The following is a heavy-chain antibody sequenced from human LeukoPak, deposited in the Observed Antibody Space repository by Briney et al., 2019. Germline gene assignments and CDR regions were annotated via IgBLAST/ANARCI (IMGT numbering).Heavy chain of an antibody. D-gene: IGHD3-3*02. J-gene: IGHJ4*02. V-gene: IGHV3-64*01. CDR3: ARGSIYRPLDY. Sequence: GGSLRLSCAASGFTFSSYGMHWVRQAPGKGLEYVSSISRNGGRTYYANYVKGRFAISRDDSMNTLYLQMSSLRTEDMAVYYCARGSIYRPLDYWGQGTLVTVSS. CDR2: ISRNGGRT. CDR1: GFTFSSYG.